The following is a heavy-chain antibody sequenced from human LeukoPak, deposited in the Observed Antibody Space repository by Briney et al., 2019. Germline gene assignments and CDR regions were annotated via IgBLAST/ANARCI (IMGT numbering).Heavy chain of an antibody. CDR1: GFTSSSYV. V-gene: IGHV3-30*18. CDR2: ISYDGSNK. CDR3: AKDQWEAAAGRTYYFDY. D-gene: IGHD6-13*01. J-gene: IGHJ4*02. Sequence: GASLLLSCAASGFTSSSYVMHWVRQAPDRGLEWVAVISYDGSNKYYADSVKGRFTISRDNAKNKQYLQMNSLRAEDTAVYCCAKDQWEAAAGRTYYFDYWGQGTLVTVSS.